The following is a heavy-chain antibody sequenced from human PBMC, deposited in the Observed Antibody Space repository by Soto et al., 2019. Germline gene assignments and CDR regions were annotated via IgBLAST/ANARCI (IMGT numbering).Heavy chain of an antibody. Sequence: EVQLLESGGGLVQPGGSLRLSCAASGFTFSSYAMNWVRQAPGKGLEWVSVISGSGGSTYYADAVKGLFTISRDNSKNTLYLQMNSLRAEDTAVSYCAKRTVGWYFDLWGRGTLVTVSS. J-gene: IGHJ2*01. CDR2: ISGSGGST. CDR1: GFTFSSYA. CDR3: AKRTVGWYFDL. D-gene: IGHD4-17*01. V-gene: IGHV3-23*01.